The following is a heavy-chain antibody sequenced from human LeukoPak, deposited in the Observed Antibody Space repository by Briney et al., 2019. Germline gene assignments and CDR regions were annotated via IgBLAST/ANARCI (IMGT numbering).Heavy chain of an antibody. CDR3: TRARYYGSASYYSDAFDV. Sequence: QTGGSLRLSCTASGFTFGDYAFSWVRQAPGKGLQWVTFIRSKTHGGTPEYAASVKGRFTVSRDDSKSIAYLQIDSLKTEDTAVYYCTRARYYGSASYYSDAFDVWGQGTLVTASS. CDR1: GFTFGDYA. J-gene: IGHJ3*01. CDR2: IRSKTHGGTP. V-gene: IGHV3-49*04. D-gene: IGHD3-10*01.